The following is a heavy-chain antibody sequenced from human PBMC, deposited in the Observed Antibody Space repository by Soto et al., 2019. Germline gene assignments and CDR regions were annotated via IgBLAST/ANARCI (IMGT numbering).Heavy chain of an antibody. V-gene: IGHV1-69*13. CDR2: IIPIFGTA. Sequence: ASVKVSCKASGGTFSSYAISWVRQAPGQGLEWMGGIIPIFGTANYAQKFQGRVTITADESTSTAYMELSSLRSEDTAVYYCARDPGTTGYYYGMDVWGQGTTVTVSS. J-gene: IGHJ6*02. D-gene: IGHD1-7*01. CDR3: ARDPGTTGYYYGMDV. CDR1: GGTFSSYA.